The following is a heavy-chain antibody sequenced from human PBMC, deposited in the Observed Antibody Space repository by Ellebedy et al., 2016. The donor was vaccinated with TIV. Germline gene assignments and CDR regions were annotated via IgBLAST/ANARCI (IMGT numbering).Heavy chain of an antibody. J-gene: IGHJ4*02. Sequence: SETLSLTXTVSGGSISSSSYYWGWIRQPPGKGLEWIGSIYYSGSTYYNPSLKSRVTISVDTSKNQFSLKLSSVTAADTAVYYCARDRQIWNDGSLDYWGQGTLVTVSS. V-gene: IGHV4-39*02. CDR2: IYYSGST. CDR1: GGSISSSSYY. D-gene: IGHD1-1*01. CDR3: ARDRQIWNDGSLDY.